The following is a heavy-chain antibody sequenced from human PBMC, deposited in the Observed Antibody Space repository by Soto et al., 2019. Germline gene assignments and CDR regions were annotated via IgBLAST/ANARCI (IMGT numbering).Heavy chain of an antibody. CDR1: EFTVSDHY. D-gene: IGHD6-13*01. J-gene: IGHJ6*02. V-gene: IGHV3-72*01. CDR3: ARGEATAGHQFHYGMDV. Sequence: EVPLVESGGGLVQPGGSLRLSCAGSEFTVSDHYIDWVRQAPGKGLEWLGRSRNKANSYTTEYAASVKGRFTISRDDSKNSLYLQMNSLNTDDTAVYYCARGEATAGHQFHYGMDVWGQGTTVTVSS. CDR2: SRNKANSYTT.